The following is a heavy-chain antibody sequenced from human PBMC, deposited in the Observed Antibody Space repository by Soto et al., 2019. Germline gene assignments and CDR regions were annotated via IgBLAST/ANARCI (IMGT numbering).Heavy chain of an antibody. D-gene: IGHD1-1*01. CDR3: ANRQTQLKKKVDWFDP. Sequence: ASVKVSCKVSGYTLTELSMHWVRQAPGKGLEWMGGFDPEDGETIYAQKFQGRVTMTKDTSTDAAYMELSSLRSEDTAVYYCANRQTQLKKKVDWFDPWGQGTLVTVSS. CDR1: GYTLTELS. V-gene: IGHV1-24*01. J-gene: IGHJ5*02. CDR2: FDPEDGET.